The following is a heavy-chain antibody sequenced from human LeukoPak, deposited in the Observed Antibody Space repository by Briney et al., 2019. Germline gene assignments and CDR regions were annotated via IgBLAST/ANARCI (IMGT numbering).Heavy chain of an antibody. Sequence: ASVKVCCKASGYTFSNYGISWVRQAPGQGLEWMGWISVYNGNTNYEQKVQGRVTMTTDTSTNTAYMELRSLRSDDTAVYYCARTRGVGATYLSYWGQGTLVTVSS. J-gene: IGHJ4*02. CDR1: GYTFSNYG. CDR2: ISVYNGNT. CDR3: ARTRGVGATYLSY. V-gene: IGHV1-18*01. D-gene: IGHD1-26*01.